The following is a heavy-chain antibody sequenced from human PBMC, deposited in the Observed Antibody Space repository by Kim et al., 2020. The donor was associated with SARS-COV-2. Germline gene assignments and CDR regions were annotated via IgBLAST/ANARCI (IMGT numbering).Heavy chain of an antibody. V-gene: IGHV5-51*01. D-gene: IGHD3-16*01. CDR1: GYSFTSCW. J-gene: IGHJ5*02. CDR2: IYPGDSDT. CDR3: ARKVASRQRLKGPPNWFDP. Sequence: GESLKISCKGSGYSFTSCWIGWVRQMPGKGLEWMGIIYPGDSDTRYSPSFQGQVTISADKSISTAYLQWSSLKASDTAMYYCARKVASRQRLKGPPNWFDPWGQGTLVTVSS.